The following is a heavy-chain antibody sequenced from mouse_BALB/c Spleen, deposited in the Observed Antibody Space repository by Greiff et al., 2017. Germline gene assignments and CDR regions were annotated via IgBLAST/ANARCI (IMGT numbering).Heavy chain of an antibody. V-gene: IGHV14-3*02. CDR3: ARSGYGSPYWYFDV. D-gene: IGHD1-1*01. CDR1: GFNIKDTY. J-gene: IGHJ1*01. Sequence: EVKLMESGAELVKPGASVKLSCTASGFNIKDTYMHWVKQRPEQGLEWIGRIDPANGNTKYDPKFQGKATITADTSSNTAYLQLSSLTSEDTAVYYCARSGYGSPYWYFDVWGAGTTVTVSS. CDR2: IDPANGNT.